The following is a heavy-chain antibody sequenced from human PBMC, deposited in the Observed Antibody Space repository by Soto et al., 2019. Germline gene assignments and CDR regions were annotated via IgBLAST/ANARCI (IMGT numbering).Heavy chain of an antibody. CDR1: GGSFSGYY. CDR3: AREVYSSGYYYYYGMDV. Sequence: SETLSLTCAVYGGSFSGYYWSWIRQPPGKGLEWIGEINHSGSTNYNPSLKSRVTISVDTSKNQFSLKLSSVTAADTAVYYCAREVYSSGYYYYYGMDVWGQGPTVTVSS. CDR2: INHSGST. D-gene: IGHD3-22*01. J-gene: IGHJ6*02. V-gene: IGHV4-34*01.